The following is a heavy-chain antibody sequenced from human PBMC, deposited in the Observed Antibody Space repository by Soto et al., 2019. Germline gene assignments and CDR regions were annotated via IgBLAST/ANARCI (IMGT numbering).Heavy chain of an antibody. D-gene: IGHD3-16*01. J-gene: IGHJ4*02. Sequence: QVQLVQSGAEVKKPGASVKVSCKASGYTFTSYGISWVRQAPGQGLEWMGWINPYNGNTNYAQKLQGRVTMTTDTSTNSAYMEPRRLRSDDPAVYYCARDWFGIDYWGQGTLVTVSS. CDR1: GYTFTSYG. V-gene: IGHV1-18*01. CDR2: INPYNGNT. CDR3: ARDWFGIDY.